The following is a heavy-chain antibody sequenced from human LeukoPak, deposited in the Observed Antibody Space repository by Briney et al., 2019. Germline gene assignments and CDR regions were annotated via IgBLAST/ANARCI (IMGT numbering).Heavy chain of an antibody. CDR1: GFTFSSYS. CDR3: ARDSDILTGYYPFDY. J-gene: IGHJ4*02. Sequence: GGSLRLSCAASGFTFSSYSMNWVRQAPGKGLEWVSSISSSSSYIYYADSVKGRFTISRDNAKNSLYLQMNSLRAEDTAVYYCARDSDILTGYYPFDYWGQGTLVTASS. V-gene: IGHV3-21*01. D-gene: IGHD3-9*01. CDR2: ISSSSSYI.